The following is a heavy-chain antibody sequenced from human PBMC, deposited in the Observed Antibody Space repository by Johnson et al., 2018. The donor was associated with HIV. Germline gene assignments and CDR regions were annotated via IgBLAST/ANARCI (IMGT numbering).Heavy chain of an antibody. CDR2: IRYDTSNK. CDR3: AKDFSSSWGRAFDI. Sequence: QMQLVESGGGVVQPGGSLRLSCTASGFTFSSFGMHWVRQAPGKGLEWVAFIRYDTSNKYYADSVKGRFTISRDNSRNTLDLQMNSLIAEDTAVYYCAKDFSSSWGRAFDIWGQGTMVTVSS. CDR1: GFTFSSFG. V-gene: IGHV3-30*02. J-gene: IGHJ3*02. D-gene: IGHD6-13*01.